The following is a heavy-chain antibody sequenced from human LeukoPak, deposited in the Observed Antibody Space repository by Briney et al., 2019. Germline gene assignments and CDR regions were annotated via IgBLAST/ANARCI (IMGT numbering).Heavy chain of an antibody. CDR3: ERHGPLRDIWSAQFYFDY. CDR2: IYYSGTT. Sequence: SETLSLTCTVSGGSISTFYWSWIRQRPGKGLEWIGYIYYSGTTHYNPSLKSRVTISVDMSKSQLSLTLSSVTGADTALYYCERHGPLRDIWSAQFYFDYWGQGTLVAVSS. J-gene: IGHJ4*02. D-gene: IGHD3-3*01. CDR1: GGSISTFY. V-gene: IGHV4-59*08.